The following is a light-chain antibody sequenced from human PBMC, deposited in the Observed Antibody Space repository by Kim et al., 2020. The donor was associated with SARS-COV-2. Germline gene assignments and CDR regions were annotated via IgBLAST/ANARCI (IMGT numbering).Light chain of an antibody. CDR1: RSVSSY. CDR2: DAS. J-gene: IGKJ1*01. CDR3: QQRNNWAT. Sequence: SLSPGERATRSCRARRSVSSYLAWYQHKPGQAPRLLIYDASKRVTGIPARFSGSGFGTDFTLTISSLEPEDFAVYYCQQRNNWATFGQGTKVDIK. V-gene: IGKV3-11*01.